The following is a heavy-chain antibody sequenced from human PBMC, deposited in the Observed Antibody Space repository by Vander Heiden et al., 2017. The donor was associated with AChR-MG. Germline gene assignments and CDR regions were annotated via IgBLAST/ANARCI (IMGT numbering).Heavy chain of an antibody. CDR3: AKVILENDAFDI. Sequence: VQLVESGGGLVQPGSSLRLSCSASGFTFDDYAMHWVRQAPGKGLEWVSGISWNSGSIGYADSVKGRFTISRDNAKNSLYLQMNSLRAEDTALYYCAKVILENDAFDIWGQGTMVTVSS. CDR2: ISWNSGSI. CDR1: GFTFDDYA. J-gene: IGHJ3*02. V-gene: IGHV3-9*01.